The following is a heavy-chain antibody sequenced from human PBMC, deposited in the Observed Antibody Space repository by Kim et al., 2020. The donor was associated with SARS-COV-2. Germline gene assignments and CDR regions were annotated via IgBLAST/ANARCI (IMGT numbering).Heavy chain of an antibody. D-gene: IGHD2-15*01. Sequence: SETLSLTCAVYGGSFSGYYWSWIRQPPGKGLEWIGEINHSGSTNYNPSLKSRVTISVDTSKNQFSLKLSSVTAADTAVYYCARDSPRGWFDPWGQGTLVTVSS. CDR1: GGSFSGYY. J-gene: IGHJ5*02. CDR3: ARDSPRGWFDP. V-gene: IGHV4-34*01. CDR2: INHSGST.